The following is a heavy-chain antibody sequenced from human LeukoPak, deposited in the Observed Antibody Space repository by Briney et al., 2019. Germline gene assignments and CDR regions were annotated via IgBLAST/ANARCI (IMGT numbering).Heavy chain of an antibody. CDR1: GFTFSGYW. CDR2: INSDGSST. D-gene: IGHD5-12*01. CDR3: ARGVATGY. V-gene: IGHV3-74*01. J-gene: IGHJ4*02. Sequence: GGSLRLSCAASGFTFSGYWMYWVRQAPGKGLVWVSLINSDGSSTSYADSVKGRFTISRDNAKNTLYLQMNSLRAEDTAVYYCARGVATGYWGQGTLVTVSS.